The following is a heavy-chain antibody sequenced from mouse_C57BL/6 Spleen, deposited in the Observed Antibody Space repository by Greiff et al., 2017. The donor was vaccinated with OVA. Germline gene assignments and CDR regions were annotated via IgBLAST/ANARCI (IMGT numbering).Heavy chain of an antibody. CDR2: IYPGSGNT. CDR1: GYTFTDYY. J-gene: IGHJ3*01. CDR3: ARGKLAGGFAY. D-gene: IGHD4-1*01. Sequence: QVQLQQSGAELVRPGASVKLSCKASGYTFTDYYINWVKQRPGQGLEWITRIYPGSGNTYYNEKFKGKATLTAEKSSSTDYMQLSSLTSEDSAVYFCARGKLAGGFAYWGQGTLVTVSA. V-gene: IGHV1-76*01.